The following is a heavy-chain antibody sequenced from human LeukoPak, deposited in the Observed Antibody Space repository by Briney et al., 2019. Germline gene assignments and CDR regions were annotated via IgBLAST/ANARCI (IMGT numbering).Heavy chain of an antibody. D-gene: IGHD4-23*01. CDR1: GGTFSSYA. CDR2: IIPIFGTA. V-gene: IGHV1-69*05. J-gene: IGHJ4*02. Sequence: SVTVSCKASGGTFSSYAISWVRQAPGQGLEWMGGIIPIFGTANYAQKFQGRVTITTDESTSTAYMELSSLRSEDTAVYYCARDLGNSWSVFDYWGQGTLVTVSS. CDR3: ARDLGNSWSVFDY.